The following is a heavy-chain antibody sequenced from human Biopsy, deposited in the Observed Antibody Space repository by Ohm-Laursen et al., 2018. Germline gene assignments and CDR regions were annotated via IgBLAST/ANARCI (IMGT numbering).Heavy chain of an antibody. CDR1: GYAVNDYF. Sequence: SVKVSCKGSGYAVNDYFLHWLRQAPGQRPEWMGWINPNSGGTNYAQKFQGRVTMTTDTSTSTVYLELRRLISDDTAVYYCARDIMNRIAGLVARSDVFDVWGQGTLVTVSS. CDR3: ARDIMNRIAGLVARSDVFDV. J-gene: IGHJ3*01. V-gene: IGHV1-2*02. CDR2: INPNSGGT. D-gene: IGHD3-16*01.